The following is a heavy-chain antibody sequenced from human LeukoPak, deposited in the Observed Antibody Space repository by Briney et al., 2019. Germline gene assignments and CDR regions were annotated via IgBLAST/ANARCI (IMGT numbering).Heavy chain of an antibody. Sequence: GESPKISCKGSGYSFTSYWIGWVRQMPGKGLEWMGIIYPGDSDTRYSPSFQGQVTISADKSISTAHLQWSSLKASDTAMYYCARLDDFWSGYSNFDYWGQGTLSPSPQ. CDR1: GYSFTSYW. D-gene: IGHD3-3*01. CDR2: IYPGDSDT. CDR3: ARLDDFWSGYSNFDY. V-gene: IGHV5-51*01. J-gene: IGHJ4*02.